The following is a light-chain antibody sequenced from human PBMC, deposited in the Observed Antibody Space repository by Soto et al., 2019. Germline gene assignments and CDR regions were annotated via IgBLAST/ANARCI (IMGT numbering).Light chain of an antibody. CDR1: QSVNSNY. J-gene: IGKJ2*01. V-gene: IGKV3-20*01. CDR2: GAS. CDR3: HQHGTSPHT. Sequence: EIVLTQSPGTLSLSPGERATLSCRASQSVNSNYLAWYQQKPGQVPRPLIYGASIRAADVPDRLSGSESGTDLTHTISRQEPEDSALYYSHQHGTSPHTIGQGTKLEIK.